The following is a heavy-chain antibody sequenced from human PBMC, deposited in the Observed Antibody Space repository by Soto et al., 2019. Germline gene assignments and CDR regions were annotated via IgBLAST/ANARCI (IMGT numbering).Heavy chain of an antibody. V-gene: IGHV4-4*02. J-gene: IGHJ5*02. CDR2: IYHSGST. CDR3: ARRSSGTSRGRWFDP. D-gene: IGHD1-26*01. Sequence: SETLSLTCAVSGGSISSSNWWSWVRQPPGKGLEWIGEIYHSGSTNYNPSLKSRVTISVDTSKNQFSLNLSSVTAADTAVYYCARRSSGTSRGRWFDPWGLGTLVTVSS. CDR1: GGSISSSNW.